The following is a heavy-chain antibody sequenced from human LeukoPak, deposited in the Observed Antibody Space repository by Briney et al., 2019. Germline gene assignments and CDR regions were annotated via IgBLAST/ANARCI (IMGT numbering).Heavy chain of an antibody. CDR1: GFTFSSYA. CDR2: ISGSGGST. CDR3: AKTRKPPGYCSGGSCYRYYFDY. J-gene: IGHJ4*02. D-gene: IGHD2-15*01. V-gene: IGHV3-23*01. Sequence: GGSLRLSCAASGFTFSSYAMSWVRQAPGKGLEWVSAISGSGGSTYYADSVKGRFTISRDNPKNTLYLQMNSLRAEDTAVYYCAKTRKPPGYCSGGSCYRYYFDYWGQGTLVTVSS.